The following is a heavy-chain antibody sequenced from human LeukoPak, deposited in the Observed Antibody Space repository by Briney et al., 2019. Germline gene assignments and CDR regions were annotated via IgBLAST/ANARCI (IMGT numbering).Heavy chain of an antibody. J-gene: IGHJ4*02. CDR2: IIHIFGIE. V-gene: IGHV1-69*04. Sequence: SVKVSCKASVGTLSRYAINWVRQPPAQGLEWVGRIIHIFGIEKYAQKSQGRLKITADKPTRTAYMELSSLRSGDTAVYYCARTEDREYLFDYCGQGTLVTVSS. CDR1: VGTLSRYA. D-gene: IGHD2-15*01. CDR3: ARTEDREYLFDY.